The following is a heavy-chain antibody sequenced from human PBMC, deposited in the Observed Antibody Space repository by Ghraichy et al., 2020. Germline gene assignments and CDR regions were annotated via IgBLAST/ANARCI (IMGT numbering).Heavy chain of an antibody. J-gene: IGHJ2*01. V-gene: IGHV3-21*06. Sequence: LTCVASGFTFNSYNINWVRQAPGKGLEWVSSIRSSSFYIYYADSVKGRFTISRDDAQNSLYLQMNSLRAEDTAVYYCARDGRDCSTTSCYTGYFDLWGRGTLVTVSS. CDR1: GFTFNSYN. CDR3: ARDGRDCSTTSCYTGYFDL. D-gene: IGHD2-2*02. CDR2: IRSSSFYI.